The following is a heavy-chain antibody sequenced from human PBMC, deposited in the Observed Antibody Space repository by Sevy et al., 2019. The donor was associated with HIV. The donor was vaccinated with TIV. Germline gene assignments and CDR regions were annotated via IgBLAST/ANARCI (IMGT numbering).Heavy chain of an antibody. Sequence: TLSLTCSVSGGSITSNNYYWGWIRQPPGKGLEWIGSIYHSGNTYYNPSLKSRVTVSVDTSRSHFSLKVTSVAASDTAVYFCASQPGYRSTYYGFSLSRTFDSWGPGTLVTVSS. V-gene: IGHV4-39*01. CDR3: ASQPGYRSTYYGFSLSRTFDS. CDR2: IYHSGNT. J-gene: IGHJ4*02. D-gene: IGHD6-19*01. CDR1: GGSITSNNYY.